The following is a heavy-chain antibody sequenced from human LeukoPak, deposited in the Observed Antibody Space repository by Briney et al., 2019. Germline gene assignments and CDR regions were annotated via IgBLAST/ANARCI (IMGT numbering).Heavy chain of an antibody. Sequence: PGGSLRLSCAVAGFTFSSYWMNWARQAPGKGLEWVASINHNGNVNYYVDSVKGRFTISRDNSKNTLYLQMNSLRAEDTAVYYCAKAYSSSWYGGSSDYWGQGTLVTVSS. J-gene: IGHJ4*02. CDR1: GFTFSSYW. CDR2: INHNGNVN. D-gene: IGHD6-13*01. CDR3: AKAYSSSWYGGSSDY. V-gene: IGHV3-7*03.